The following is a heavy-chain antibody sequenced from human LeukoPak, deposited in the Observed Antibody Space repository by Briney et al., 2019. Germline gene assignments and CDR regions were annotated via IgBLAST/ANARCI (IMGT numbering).Heavy chain of an antibody. CDR1: AFTFSFYT. J-gene: IGHJ4*02. CDR3: ARDGPLSRNDRYAYES. CDR2: ISKSGYI. Sequence: GGSLRLSCAASAFTFSFYTTNWVRQAPGKGLEWVSSISKSGYIVYAESVKGRFTTSRDNAKDTLYLQMDSLRAEDTAIYYCARDGPLSRNDRYAYESWGQGTLVTVSS. V-gene: IGHV3-21*01. D-gene: IGHD3-16*01.